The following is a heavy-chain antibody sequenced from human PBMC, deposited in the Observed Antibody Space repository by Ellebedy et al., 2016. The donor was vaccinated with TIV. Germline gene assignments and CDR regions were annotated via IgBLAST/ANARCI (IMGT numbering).Heavy chain of an antibody. CDR1: GFTFSNYA. Sequence: GESLKISCAASGFTFSNYAMAWVRQAPGKGLEWVSVFFSGGNTYYADSVKGRFIISRDNSENTLYLHMNSLRGEDTAVYYCAEMGVRVPDAFDIWGQGTMVTVSS. J-gene: IGHJ3*02. CDR3: AEMGVRVPDAFDI. D-gene: IGHD5-24*01. CDR2: FFSGGNT. V-gene: IGHV3-66*01.